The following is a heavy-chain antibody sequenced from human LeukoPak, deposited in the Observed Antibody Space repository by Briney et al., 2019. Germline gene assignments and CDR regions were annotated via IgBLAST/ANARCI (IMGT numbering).Heavy chain of an antibody. CDR1: GYSISSGYY. V-gene: IGHV4-61*01. D-gene: IGHD2-15*01. CDR3: ARDLGISFDY. Sequence: PPETLSLTCTVSGYSISSGYYWSWIRQPPGKGLEWIGYIYYSGSTNYNPSLKSRVTISVDTSKNQFSLKLSSVTAADTAVYYCARDLGISFDYWGQGTLVTVSS. CDR2: IYYSGST. J-gene: IGHJ4*02.